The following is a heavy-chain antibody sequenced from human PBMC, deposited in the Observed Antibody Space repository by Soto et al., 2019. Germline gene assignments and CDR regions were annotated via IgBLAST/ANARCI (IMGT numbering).Heavy chain of an antibody. CDR2: ISGNGIAT. J-gene: IGHJ5*02. D-gene: IGHD3-10*01. CDR3: ARDAISMVRGTNNWFDP. V-gene: IGHV3-23*01. Sequence: VGSLRLSGEASGFIFSDHAMSWVSQARGKGLEWVSAISGNGIATYYADSVKGRFTISRDNSKNTLYLQMTSLRADDTAVYYCARDAISMVRGTNNWFDPWGQGTLVTVSS. CDR1: GFIFSDHA.